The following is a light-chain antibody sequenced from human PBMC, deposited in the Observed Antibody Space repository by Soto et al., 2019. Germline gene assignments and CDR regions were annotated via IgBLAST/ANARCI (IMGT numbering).Light chain of an antibody. Sequence: IQMTQSPSSLSASVGYRVTITCRASQSISSYLNWYQQKPGKAPKLLIYAASSLQSGVPSRFSVSGSGTDFTLTISSMQPEDFATYYCQQSYSTSFGQGTKVDI. V-gene: IGKV1-39*01. CDR3: QQSYSTS. CDR2: AAS. CDR1: QSISSY. J-gene: IGKJ1*01.